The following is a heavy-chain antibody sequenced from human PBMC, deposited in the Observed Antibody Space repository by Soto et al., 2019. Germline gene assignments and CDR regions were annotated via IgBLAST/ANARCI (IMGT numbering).Heavy chain of an antibody. Sequence: PGGSLRLSCAASGFTFSSYAISFSRQAPGKWLEWVSAISGSGGSTYYADSVKGRFTISRDNSKNTLYLQMNSLRAEDTAVYYCAKVDIGYFDYWGQGTLVTVSS. CDR3: AKVDIGYFDY. V-gene: IGHV3-23*01. D-gene: IGHD2-2*03. J-gene: IGHJ4*02. CDR1: GFTFSSYA. CDR2: ISGSGGST.